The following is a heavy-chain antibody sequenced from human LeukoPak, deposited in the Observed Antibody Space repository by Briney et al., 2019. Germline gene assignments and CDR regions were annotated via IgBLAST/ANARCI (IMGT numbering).Heavy chain of an antibody. Sequence: PSETLSLTCTVSGGSISSGDYYWSWIRQPPGKGLEWIGYIYYSGSTYYNPSLKSRVTISVDTSKNQFSLKLSSVTAADTAVYYCARKRSENPYYDFWSGYSYYSDYWGQGTLVTVSS. D-gene: IGHD3-3*01. CDR3: ARKRSENPYYDFWSGYSYYSDY. CDR1: GGSISSGDYY. J-gene: IGHJ4*02. V-gene: IGHV4-30-4*01. CDR2: IYYSGST.